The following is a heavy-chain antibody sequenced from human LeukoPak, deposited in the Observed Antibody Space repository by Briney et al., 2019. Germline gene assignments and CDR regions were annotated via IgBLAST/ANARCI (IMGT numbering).Heavy chain of an antibody. V-gene: IGHV1-24*01. D-gene: IGHD3-22*01. CDR2: FDPEDGET. J-gene: IGHJ4*02. CDR1: GYTLTELS. Sequence: ASVTVSFKVSGYTLTELSMHWVRQAPGKGLEWMGGFDPEDGETIYAQKFQGRVTMTEDTSTDTAYMELSSLRSEDTAVYYCATAGYYYDSSGLIDYWGQGTLVTVSS. CDR3: ATAGYYYDSSGLIDY.